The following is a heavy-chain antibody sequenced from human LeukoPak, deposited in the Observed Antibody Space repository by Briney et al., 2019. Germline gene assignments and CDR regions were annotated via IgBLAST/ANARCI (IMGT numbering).Heavy chain of an antibody. J-gene: IGHJ4*01. CDR3: AKASVGFSTIPADY. D-gene: IGHD3-3*02. V-gene: IGHV3-11*01. CDR1: GFTFSDYY. CDR2: ISSSGSTI. Sequence: PGGSLRLSCAASGFTFSDYYMSWIRQAPGKGLEWVSYISSSGSTIYYADSVKGRFTISRDNAKNSLYLQMNSLRAEDTALYYCAKASVGFSTIPADYWGHGTLVTVSS.